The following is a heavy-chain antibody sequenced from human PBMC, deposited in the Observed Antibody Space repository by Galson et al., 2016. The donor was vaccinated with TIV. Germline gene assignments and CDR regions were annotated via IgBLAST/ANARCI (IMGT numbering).Heavy chain of an antibody. Sequence: SLRLSCAASGFTFSSSTMNWVRQAPGKGLEWVSSISSSGTYINYADSVKGRFTISRDNSKNTLYLQMNSLTVEDTAVYYCAKDFVRAAHVPEAGIDDYWGQGTLVTVSS. CDR3: AKDFVRAAHVPEAGIDDY. V-gene: IGHV3-21*04. D-gene: IGHD6-19*01. CDR1: GFTFSSST. CDR2: ISSSGTYI. J-gene: IGHJ4*02.